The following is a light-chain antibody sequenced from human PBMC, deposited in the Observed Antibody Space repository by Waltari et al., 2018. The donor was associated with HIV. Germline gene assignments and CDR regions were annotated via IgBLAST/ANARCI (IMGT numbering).Light chain of an antibody. J-gene: IGLJ2*01. CDR1: TFGDKY. V-gene: IGLV3-1*01. Sequence: SYELTPPPSVSVSPGQAASIPCSGDTFGDKYGCWYQQKPGQSPVLVIYQDTKRPSGIPERFSGSNSANTATLTISGTQAMDEADYYCQAWDSSTAWGVFGGGTKLTVL. CDR3: QAWDSSTAWGV. CDR2: QDT.